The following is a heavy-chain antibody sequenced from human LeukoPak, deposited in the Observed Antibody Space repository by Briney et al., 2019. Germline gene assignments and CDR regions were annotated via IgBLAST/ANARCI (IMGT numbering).Heavy chain of an antibody. D-gene: IGHD1-26*01. Sequence: GGSLRLSCAASGFTFSCYWMSWVRQAPGKWLEWVANIKRDGSEKYYVDSVKGRFTISRDNAKNSLYLQMNSLRAEDTAVYYCARARELLRGYFDYWGQGTLVTVSS. J-gene: IGHJ4*02. CDR3: ARARELLRGYFDY. CDR2: IKRDGSEK. CDR1: GFTFSCYW. V-gene: IGHV3-7*01.